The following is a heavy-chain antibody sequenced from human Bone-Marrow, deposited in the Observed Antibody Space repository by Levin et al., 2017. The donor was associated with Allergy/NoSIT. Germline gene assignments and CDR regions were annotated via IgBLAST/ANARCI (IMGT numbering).Heavy chain of an antibody. CDR3: AKDLYGDYSNDY. Sequence: ETLSLTCAASGFTFNSYAMSWVRQAPGKGLEWVSTISGSDGNTYYADSVKGRFTISRDNSKNTLFLQMNSLRAEDTAVYYCAKDLYGDYSNDYWGQGTLVTVSS. D-gene: IGHD4-17*01. CDR1: GFTFNSYA. J-gene: IGHJ4*02. V-gene: IGHV3-23*01. CDR2: ISGSDGNT.